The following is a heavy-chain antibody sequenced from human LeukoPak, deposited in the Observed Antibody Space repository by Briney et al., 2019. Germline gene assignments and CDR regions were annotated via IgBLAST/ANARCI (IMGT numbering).Heavy chain of an antibody. CDR3: ARGRGWLQASVDY. D-gene: IGHD5-24*01. Sequence: PSETLSLTCAVYGGSFSGYYWSWIRQPPGKGLEWIGEINHSGSTNYNPSLKSRVTISVDTSKNQFSLKLSSVTAADTAVYYCARGRGWLQASVDYWGQGTLVTVSS. CDR2: INHSGST. CDR1: GGSFSGYY. J-gene: IGHJ4*02. V-gene: IGHV4-34*01.